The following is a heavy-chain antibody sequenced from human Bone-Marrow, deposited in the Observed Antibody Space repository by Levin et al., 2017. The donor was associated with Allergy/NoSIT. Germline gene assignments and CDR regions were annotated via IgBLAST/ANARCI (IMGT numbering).Heavy chain of an antibody. CDR3: ARSVGGAARRGLSYYYDMDV. V-gene: IGHV4-39*07. CDR2: IYYSGST. Sequence: PSETLSLTCTVSGGSISSSSYYWGWIRQPPGTGLEWIGSIYYSGSTYYNPSLKSRVTISVDTSKNQFSLKLSSVTAADTAVYYCARSVGGAARRGLSYYYDMDVWGQGTTVTVSS. J-gene: IGHJ6*02. CDR1: GGSISSSSYY. D-gene: IGHD6-6*01.